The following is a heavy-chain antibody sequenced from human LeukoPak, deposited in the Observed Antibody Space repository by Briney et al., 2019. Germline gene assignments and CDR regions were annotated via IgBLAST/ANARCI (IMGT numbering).Heavy chain of an antibody. J-gene: IGHJ3*02. Sequence: GGSLRLSCAASGFTFSSYSINWVRLAPGKGLEWVSSISSSSSYIYYADSVKGRFTISRDNAKNSLYLQMNSLRAEDTAVYYCARGAEAGTFAAFDIWGQGTMVTVSS. CDR3: ARGAEAGTFAAFDI. CDR2: ISSSSSYI. D-gene: IGHD6-19*01. V-gene: IGHV3-21*01. CDR1: GFTFSSYS.